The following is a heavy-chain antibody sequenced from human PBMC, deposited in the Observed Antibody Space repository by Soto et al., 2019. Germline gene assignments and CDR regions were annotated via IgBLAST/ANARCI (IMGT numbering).Heavy chain of an antibody. V-gene: IGHV4-59*01. CDR1: GASMRSYS. J-gene: IGHJ6*02. Sequence: SETLSLTCNVSGASMRSYSWTWMRLSPGKGLEWIGDIFYSGSSNLNPSLRSRLSISIDTSKNKFSLMLKSVTAADTAVYYCARDLRCCGLDVWGQGATVTVSS. CDR3: ARDLRCCGLDV. D-gene: IGHD3-9*01. CDR2: IFYSGSS.